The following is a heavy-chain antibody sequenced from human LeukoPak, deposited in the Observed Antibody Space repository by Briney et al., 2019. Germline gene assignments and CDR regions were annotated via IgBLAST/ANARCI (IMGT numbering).Heavy chain of an antibody. CDR2: INDSGST. D-gene: IGHD3-3*01. CDR3: ARGGIFGVVKKIKNYFDY. V-gene: IGHV4-34*01. J-gene: IGHJ4*02. CDR1: GGSFSGYY. Sequence: SETLSPTCAVYGGSFSGYYWSWLRQPPGKGLEWIGEINDSGSTNYNPSLKSRVTISVDTSKNQFSLKLSSVTAADTAVYYCARGGIFGVVKKIKNYFDYWGQGTLVTVSS.